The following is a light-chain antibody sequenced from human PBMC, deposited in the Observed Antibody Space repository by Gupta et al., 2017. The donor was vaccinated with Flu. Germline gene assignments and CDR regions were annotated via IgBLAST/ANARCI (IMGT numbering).Light chain of an antibody. CDR3: SSYTGYTTLV. V-gene: IGLV2-14*01. J-gene: IGLJ1*01. CDR2: EVN. CDR1: STDVGGYKY. Sequence: QSALTQPASVSGSPGQSITISCTGTSTDVGGYKYVSWYQQHPGKAPKLLIYEVNNRPSGVSNRFSGSKSGNTASLTISGLQADDEADYYCSSYTGYTTLVFGTGTEVTVL.